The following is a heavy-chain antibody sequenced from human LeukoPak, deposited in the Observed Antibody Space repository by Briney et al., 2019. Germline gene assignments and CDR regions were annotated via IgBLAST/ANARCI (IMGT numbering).Heavy chain of an antibody. D-gene: IGHD3-10*01. CDR3: AREGTMVRGAHDY. CDR2: INPSGGST. CDR1: GYTFTSYY. J-gene: IGHJ4*02. Sequence: ASVKVSYKASGYTFTSYYMHWVRQAPGQGLEWMGIINPSGGSTSYAQKVQGRVTMTRDMSTSTVYMELSSLRSEDTDVYYCAREGTMVRGAHDYWGQGTLVTVSS. V-gene: IGHV1-46*01.